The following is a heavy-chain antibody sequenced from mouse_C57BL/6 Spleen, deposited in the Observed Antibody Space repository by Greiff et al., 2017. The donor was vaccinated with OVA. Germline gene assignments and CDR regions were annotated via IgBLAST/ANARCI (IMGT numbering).Heavy chain of an antibody. CDR2: INSNNGGT. CDR3: ARRDYDGGFAY. D-gene: IGHD2-4*01. CDR1: GYTFTDYY. J-gene: IGHJ3*01. V-gene: IGHV1-26*01. Sequence: EVQLQKFGPELVKPGASVKIFCKASGYTFTDYYMNWVKQSQGKSLEWIGDINSNNGGTSYNQKFKGKATLTVDKSSSTAYMELRSLTSEDSAVYYCARRDYDGGFAYWGQGTLVTVSA.